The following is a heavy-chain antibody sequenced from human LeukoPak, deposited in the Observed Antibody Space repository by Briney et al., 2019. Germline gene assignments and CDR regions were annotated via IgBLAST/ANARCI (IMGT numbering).Heavy chain of an antibody. CDR3: ARGSTYYDDSSGYYYGY. J-gene: IGHJ4*02. CDR2: MNPNSGNT. V-gene: IGHV1-8*01. CDR1: GYTFTSYD. Sequence: EASVKVSCEASGYTFTSYDINWVRQATGQGLEWMGWMNPNSGNTGYAQTFQGRVTMTRNNSKSTAYMELSSLRSEDTAVYYCARGSTYYDDSSGYYYGYWGQGTLVTVSS. D-gene: IGHD3-22*01.